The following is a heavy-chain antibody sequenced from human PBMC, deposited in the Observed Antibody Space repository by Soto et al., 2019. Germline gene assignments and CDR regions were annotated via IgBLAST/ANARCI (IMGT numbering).Heavy chain of an antibody. CDR1: GGSISSSNR. CDR2: IYHSGST. CDR3: ARASGSPSTVTGGYYYYYGMGV. D-gene: IGHD4-4*01. V-gene: IGHV4-4*02. J-gene: IGHJ6*02. Sequence: SETLSLTCAVSGGSISSSNRWSWVRQPPGKGLEWIGEIYHSGSTNYNPSLKSRVTISVDKSKNQFSLKLSSVTAADTAVYYCARASGSPSTVTGGYYYYYGMGVWGQGTTVTVSS.